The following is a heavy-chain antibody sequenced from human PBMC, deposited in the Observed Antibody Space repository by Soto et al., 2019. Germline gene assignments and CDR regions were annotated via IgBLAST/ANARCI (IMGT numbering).Heavy chain of an antibody. D-gene: IGHD3-3*02. CDR3: ARDNGRPQLGGNYYYITDV. V-gene: IGHV1-69*05. CDR2: IIPLFRTP. Sequence: QVQLVQSGAEVKEPGSSVKVSCQASGGTFSSYALSWVRQAPGQGLEWMGGIIPLFRTPDYAQKCQGRATXTXDXXTSTAYMELSSLRSEDTAIYYCARDNGRPQLGGNYYYITDVWGQGTTITVSS. J-gene: IGHJ6*02. CDR1: GGTFSSYA.